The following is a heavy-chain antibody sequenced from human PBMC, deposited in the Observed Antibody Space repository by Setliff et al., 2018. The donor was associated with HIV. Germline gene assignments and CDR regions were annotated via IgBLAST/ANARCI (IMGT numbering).Heavy chain of an antibody. CDR1: GFTFDDYA. CDR2: ISWNSGSI. J-gene: IGHJ4*02. CDR3: AKDIGGGAGYYNY. D-gene: IGHD3-9*01. V-gene: IGHV3-9*01. Sequence: PGGSLRLSCAASGFTFDDYAMHWVRQAPGKGLEWVSGISWNSGSIGYADSVKGRFTISRDNAKNSLYLQMNSLRAEDTALYYCAKDIGGGAGYYNYWGQGTLVTAPQ.